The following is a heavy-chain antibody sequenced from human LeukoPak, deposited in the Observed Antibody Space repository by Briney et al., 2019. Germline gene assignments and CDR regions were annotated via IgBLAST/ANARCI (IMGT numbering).Heavy chain of an antibody. CDR3: AREKLHSNPYYYYYGMDV. J-gene: IGHJ6*02. Sequence: GGSLRLSCAASGFTFSNAWTSWVRQAPGKGLEWVGRIKSKTDGGTTDYAAPVKGRFTISRDDSKNTLYLQMNSLKTEDTAVYYCAREKLHSNPYYYYYGMDVWGQGTTVTVSS. CDR2: IKSKTDGGTT. CDR1: GFTFSNAW. V-gene: IGHV3-15*01. D-gene: IGHD2/OR15-2a*01.